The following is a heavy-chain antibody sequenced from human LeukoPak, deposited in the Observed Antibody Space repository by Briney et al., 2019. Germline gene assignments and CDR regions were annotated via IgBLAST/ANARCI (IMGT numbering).Heavy chain of an antibody. V-gene: IGHV4-4*02. D-gene: IGHD2-21*02. J-gene: IGHJ4*02. CDR2: IYHSGST. Sequence: SETLSLTCAVSGGSISSSNWWSWVRQPPGKGLEWIGEIYHSGSTNYNPSLKSRVTISVDKSKNQFSLKLSSVTAADTAVYYCARVGYGDSYYYFDYWGQGTLVTVSS. CDR3: ARVGYGDSYYYFDY. CDR1: GGSISSSNW.